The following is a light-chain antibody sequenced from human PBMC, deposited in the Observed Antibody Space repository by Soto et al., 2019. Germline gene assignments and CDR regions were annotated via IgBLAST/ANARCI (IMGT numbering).Light chain of an antibody. V-gene: IGKV3-11*01. Sequence: EIVLTHAPATLSLSPGDRATLSCRASQSVTTFLAWYQQRPGQSPRRLIYDTANRATGIPARFTGSGSVTKFALIISRLEPEDFAVYYCQQRDRWPPVYTFGQGEKLEL. CDR2: DTA. J-gene: IGKJ2*01. CDR3: QQRDRWPPVYT. CDR1: QSVTTF.